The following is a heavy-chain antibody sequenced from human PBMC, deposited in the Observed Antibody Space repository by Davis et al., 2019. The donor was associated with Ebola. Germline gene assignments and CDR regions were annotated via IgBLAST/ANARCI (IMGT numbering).Heavy chain of an antibody. CDR1: GYTFTSYG. CDR3: AALPIDY. J-gene: IGHJ4*02. CDR2: ISAYNGNT. V-gene: IGHV1-18*01. Sequence: ASVKVSCKASGYTFTSYGISWVRQAPGQGLEWMGWISAYNGNTNYAQKFQERVTITRDMSTSTAYMELSSLRSEDTAVYYCAALPIDYWGQGTLVTVSS. D-gene: IGHD2-2*01.